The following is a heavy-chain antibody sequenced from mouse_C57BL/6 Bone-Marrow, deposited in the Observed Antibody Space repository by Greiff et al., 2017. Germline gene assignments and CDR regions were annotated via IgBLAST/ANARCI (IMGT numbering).Heavy chain of an antibody. CDR2: INPNNGGT. CDR3: ARICCYAMDY. J-gene: IGHJ4*01. CDR1: GYTFTDYY. V-gene: IGHV1-26*01. Sequence: VQLQQSGPELVKPGASVKISCKASGYTFTDYYMNWVKQSHGKSLEWIGDINPNNGGTSYNQKFKGKATLTVDKSSSTAYMELRSLTSEDSAVYYCARICCYAMDYWGQGTSVTVSS. D-gene: IGHD6-5*01.